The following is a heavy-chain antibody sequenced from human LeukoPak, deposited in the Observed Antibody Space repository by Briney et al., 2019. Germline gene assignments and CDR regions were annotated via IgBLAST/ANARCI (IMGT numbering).Heavy chain of an antibody. CDR2: INPNSGGT. Sequence: GESLKISCKGSGYTFTGYYMHWVRQAPGQGLEWMGWINPNSGGTNYAQKFQGRVTMTRDTSISTAYMELSSLRSEDTAVYYCATELRWKEYWGQGTLVTVSS. J-gene: IGHJ4*02. V-gene: IGHV1-2*02. D-gene: IGHD4-23*01. CDR1: GYTFTGYY. CDR3: ATELRWKEY.